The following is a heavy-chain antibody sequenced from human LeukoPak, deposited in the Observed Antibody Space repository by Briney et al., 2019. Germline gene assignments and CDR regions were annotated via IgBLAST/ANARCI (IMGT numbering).Heavy chain of an antibody. CDR2: IIPIFGTA. V-gene: IGHV1-69*05. J-gene: IGHJ4*02. D-gene: IGHD5-18*01. Sequence: SVKVSCKASGGTLSSYAISWVRQAPGQGLEWMGGIIPIFGTANYAQKFQGRVTITTDESTSTAYMELSSLRSEDTAVYYCARDREAGYSYGNFDYWGQGTLVTVSS. CDR1: GGTLSSYA. CDR3: ARDREAGYSYGNFDY.